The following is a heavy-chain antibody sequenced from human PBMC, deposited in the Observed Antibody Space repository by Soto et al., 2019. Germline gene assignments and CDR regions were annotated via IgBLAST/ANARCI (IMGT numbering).Heavy chain of an antibody. D-gene: IGHD3-10*01. J-gene: IGHJ5*02. CDR1: GGSISSGDYY. CDR2: IYYSGST. CDR3: ARDRGTMVRGVIRWLDP. Sequence: PSETLSLTCTVSGGSISSGDYYWSWIRQPPGKGLEWIGYIYYSGSTYYNPSLKSRVTISVDTSKNQFSLKLSSVTAADTAVYYCARDRGTMVRGVIRWLDPWGQGTLVTVSS. V-gene: IGHV4-30-4*01.